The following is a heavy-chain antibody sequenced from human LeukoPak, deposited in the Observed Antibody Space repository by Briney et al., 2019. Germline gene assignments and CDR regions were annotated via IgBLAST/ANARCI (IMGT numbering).Heavy chain of an antibody. CDR2: ISSSGVST. D-gene: IGHD3/OR15-3a*01. CDR3: ATGGLGISPFEY. Sequence: GGSLRLSCAASGFTFSSYAMSWVRQAPGKGLEWVSAISSSGVSTYYADSVKGRFTISRDNSKNTLYLQMNSLRAEDTAIYYCATGGLGISPFEYWGQGTLVTVSS. CDR1: GFTFSSYA. V-gene: IGHV3-23*01. J-gene: IGHJ4*02.